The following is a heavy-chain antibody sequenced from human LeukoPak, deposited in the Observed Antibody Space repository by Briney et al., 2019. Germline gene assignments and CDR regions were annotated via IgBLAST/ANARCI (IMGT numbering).Heavy chain of an antibody. CDR1: GYTFTSYD. D-gene: IGHD5-24*01. Sequence: ASVKVSCXASGYTFTSYDINWVRQASGQGLEWMGWMNPNSGNTGYAQKFQGRVNMTRNTSISTAYMELSSLRSEDTAVYYCARPKPSRDGYNLWYWGQGTLVTVSS. J-gene: IGHJ4*02. CDR3: ARPKPSRDGYNLWY. CDR2: MNPNSGNT. V-gene: IGHV1-8*01.